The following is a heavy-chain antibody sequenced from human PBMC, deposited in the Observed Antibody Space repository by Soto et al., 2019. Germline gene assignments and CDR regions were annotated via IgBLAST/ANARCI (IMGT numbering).Heavy chain of an antibody. V-gene: IGHV3-23*01. CDR3: ANVSPYVFGVLITHDY. J-gene: IGHJ4*02. CDR2: ISGSGGST. Sequence: GGSLRLSCAASGFTVSSNYMSWVRQAPGKGLEWVSVISGSGGSTYYADSVKGRFTISRDNSKNTLYLQMNSLRAEDTAVYYCANVSPYVFGVLITHDYWGQGTLVTVSS. D-gene: IGHD3-3*01. CDR1: GFTVSSNY.